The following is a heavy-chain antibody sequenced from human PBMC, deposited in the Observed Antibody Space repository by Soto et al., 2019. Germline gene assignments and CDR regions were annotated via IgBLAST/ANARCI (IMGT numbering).Heavy chain of an antibody. V-gene: IGHV1-18*01. CDR2: ISAYNGNT. CDR1: GYTFTSYG. CDR3: ARDPVAGNQGWYYGMDV. Sequence: QVQLVQSGAEVKKPGASVKVSCKASGYTFTSYGISWVRQAPGQGLEWMGWISAYNGNTNYSQKLQGRVTMTTDTSTSTAYMELRSLRSDDTAVYYCARDPVAGNQGWYYGMDVWGQGTTVTVSS. D-gene: IGHD6-19*01. J-gene: IGHJ6*02.